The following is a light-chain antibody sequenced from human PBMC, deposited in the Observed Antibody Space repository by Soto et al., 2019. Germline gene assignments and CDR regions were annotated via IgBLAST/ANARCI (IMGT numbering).Light chain of an antibody. CDR1: QGISSY. CDR2: AAS. V-gene: IGKV1-9*01. Sequence: DLQLTQSPSFLSASVGDRVTITCRASQGISSYLAWYQQKPGKAPQLLIYAASTLQSGVPSRFSGSGSGTEFTLTISSLQPEDFATYDCQQLNSYPVTFGQGTRLEIK. J-gene: IGKJ5*01. CDR3: QQLNSYPVT.